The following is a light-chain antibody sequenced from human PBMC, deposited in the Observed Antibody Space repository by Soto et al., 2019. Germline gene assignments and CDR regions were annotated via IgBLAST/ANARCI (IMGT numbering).Light chain of an antibody. V-gene: IGKV3-20*01. CDR3: HQYDNAPFT. CDR1: QGVSNY. CDR2: GAS. J-gene: IGKJ3*01. Sequence: LTQSPSFLSASVGDRVTITCRASQGVSNYLAWYQQRPGQSPRLLVYGASSRATGIPDRFSGSGFGTDFALTISRLEPEDSAVYYCHQYDNAPFTFGPGTRVGIK.